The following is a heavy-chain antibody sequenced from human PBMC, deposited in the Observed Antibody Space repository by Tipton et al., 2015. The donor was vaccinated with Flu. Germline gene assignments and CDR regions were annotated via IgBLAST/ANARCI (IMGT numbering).Heavy chain of an antibody. CDR2: VKQDGGEK. J-gene: IGHJ4*02. CDR3: ARGFIRLCDY. D-gene: IGHD3-16*01. Sequence: SLRLSCEASGFTFKSYWMSWVRQTPGKGLEWVANVKQDGGEKHYVDSVKGRFTISRDNARNSLYLQMNSLRAEDTAVYYCARGFIRLCDYWGQGTLVTVSS. V-gene: IGHV3-7*01. CDR1: GFTFKSYW.